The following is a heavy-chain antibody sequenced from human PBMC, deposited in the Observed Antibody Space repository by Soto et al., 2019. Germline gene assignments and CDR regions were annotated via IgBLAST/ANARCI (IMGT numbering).Heavy chain of an antibody. Sequence: GGSLRLSCAASGFTFSSYAMHWVRQAPGKGLEWVAVISYDGSNKYYADSVKGRFTISRDNSKNTLYLQMNSLRAEDTAVYYCARDPGWTGSSGYYYYGMDVWGQGTTVTVSS. CDR1: GFTFSSYA. V-gene: IGHV3-30-3*01. CDR3: ARDPGWTGSSGYYYYGMDV. D-gene: IGHD6-6*01. J-gene: IGHJ6*02. CDR2: ISYDGSNK.